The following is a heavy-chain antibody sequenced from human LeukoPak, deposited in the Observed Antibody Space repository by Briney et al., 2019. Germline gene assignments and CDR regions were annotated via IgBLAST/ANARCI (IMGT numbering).Heavy chain of an antibody. CDR3: ARGIAPAGTNCFDP. J-gene: IGHJ5*02. D-gene: IGHD6-13*01. Sequence: GGSLRLSCAASGFTFSSYSMNWVRQAPGKGLEWVSSISSSSSYIYYADSVKGRFTISRDNAKNSLYLQMNSLRAEDTAVYYCARGIAPAGTNCFDPWGQGTLVTVSS. V-gene: IGHV3-21*01. CDR1: GFTFSSYS. CDR2: ISSSSSYI.